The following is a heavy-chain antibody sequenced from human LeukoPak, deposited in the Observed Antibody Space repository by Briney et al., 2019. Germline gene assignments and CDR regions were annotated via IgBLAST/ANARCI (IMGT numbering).Heavy chain of an antibody. D-gene: IGHD4-23*01. CDR1: GDSISSYY. V-gene: IGHV4-59*06. CDR2: IYYSGST. J-gene: IGHJ2*01. Sequence: PSETLSLTCTVSGDSISSYYWSWIRQHPGKGLEWTGYIYYSGSTYYNPSLKSRVTISVDTSKNQFSLKLSSVTAADTAVYYCARDRYTVVSWYFDLWGRGTLVTVSS. CDR3: ARDRYTVVSWYFDL.